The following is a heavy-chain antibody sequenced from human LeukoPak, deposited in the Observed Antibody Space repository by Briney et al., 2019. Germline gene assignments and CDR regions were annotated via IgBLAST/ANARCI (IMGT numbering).Heavy chain of an antibody. CDR1: GFTFNDAW. D-gene: IGHD3-22*01. J-gene: IGHJ4*02. CDR3: TTTYYDSSGYYFEY. V-gene: IGHV3-15*01. Sequence: GGSLRLSCAASGFTFNDAWMTWVRQAPGKGLEWVGHVKSKIEGGTTDYAAPVKGRFTISRDDSKNMLSLQMNSLKTEDSALYYCTTTYYDSSGYYFEYWGQGTLVTASS. CDR2: VKSKIEGGTT.